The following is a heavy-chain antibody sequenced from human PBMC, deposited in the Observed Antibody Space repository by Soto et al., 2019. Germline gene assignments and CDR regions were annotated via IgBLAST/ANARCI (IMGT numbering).Heavy chain of an antibody. CDR2: ISSNGGRT. V-gene: IGHV3-64D*08. Sequence: PLVSLRLSCSASGFTCSSYAMRWVRQAPGKGLEYVSAISSNGGRTYYADSVKGRFTISRDNSKNTQYLQMSSLRAEDTAVYYCVKVAAAGHFDYWGQGTLVTVSS. D-gene: IGHD6-13*01. CDR1: GFTCSSYA. J-gene: IGHJ4*02. CDR3: VKVAAAGHFDY.